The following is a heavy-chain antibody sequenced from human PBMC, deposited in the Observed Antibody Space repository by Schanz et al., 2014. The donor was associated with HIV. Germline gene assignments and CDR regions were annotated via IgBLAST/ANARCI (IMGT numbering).Heavy chain of an antibody. Sequence: QVQLVQSGAEVKKPGSSVKVSCKASEGTFSSYAISWVRQAPGQGLEWMGWVKPNSGETRFARKFQGRVTMTRDTPINTAYMEFSRLRSDDTAVYYCTRSRYELHWLDLWGQGTLVTVSS. CDR2: VKPNSGET. D-gene: IGHD5-12*01. V-gene: IGHV1-2*02. CDR1: EGTFSSYA. J-gene: IGHJ5*02. CDR3: TRSRYELHWLDL.